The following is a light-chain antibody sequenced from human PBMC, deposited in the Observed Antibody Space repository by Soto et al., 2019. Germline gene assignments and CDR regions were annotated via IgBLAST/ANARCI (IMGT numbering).Light chain of an antibody. J-gene: IGKJ5*01. CDR1: SSIGYY. V-gene: IGKV3-11*01. Sequence: EIVLTQSPATLSLSPGERATLSCRASSSIGYYLAWYQQKPGQAPRLLIYDAANRATGIPARFSGGGSGTDFTLTISSLESEDFAVYYCQHRSSWPLTFGQGTRLEIK. CDR3: QHRSSWPLT. CDR2: DAA.